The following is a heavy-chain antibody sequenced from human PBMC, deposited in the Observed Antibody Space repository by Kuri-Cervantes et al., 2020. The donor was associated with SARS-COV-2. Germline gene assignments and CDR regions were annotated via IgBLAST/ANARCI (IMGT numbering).Heavy chain of an antibody. J-gene: IGHJ6*02. CDR1: GYTFTSYD. D-gene: IGHD1-7*01. CDR2: MNPNSGNT. Sequence: ASVQVSCKASGYTFTSYDINWVRQATGQGLEWMGWMNPNSGNTGYAQKFQGRATMTRNTSISTAYMELSSLRSDDTAVYYCARGTPNQATYNWNYGGYYYGMDVWGQGTTVTVSS. CDR3: ARGTPNQATYNWNYGGYYYGMDV. V-gene: IGHV1-8*01.